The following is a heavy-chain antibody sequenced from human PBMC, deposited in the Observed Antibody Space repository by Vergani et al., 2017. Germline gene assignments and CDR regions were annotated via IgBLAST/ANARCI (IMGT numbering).Heavy chain of an antibody. D-gene: IGHD1-20*01. Sequence: EVQLVESGGGLVQPGRSLRLSCTASGFTFGDYAMSWFRQAPGKGLEWVGFIRSKAYGGTTEYAASVKGSVTISRDDSKGIAYLQMNSLKTEDTAVYYCTRDITGIPIDYWGQGTLVTVSS. V-gene: IGHV3-49*03. CDR3: TRDITGIPIDY. CDR2: IRSKAYGGTT. CDR1: GFTFGDYA. J-gene: IGHJ4*02.